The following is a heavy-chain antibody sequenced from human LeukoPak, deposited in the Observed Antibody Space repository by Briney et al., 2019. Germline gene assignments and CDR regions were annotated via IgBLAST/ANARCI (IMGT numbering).Heavy chain of an antibody. CDR1: GFTFSSYA. CDR3: ATRIVVSAALRVFDAFDI. CDR2: ISGSGGST. D-gene: IGHD2-2*01. V-gene: IGHV3-23*01. Sequence: PGGSLRLSCAASGFTFSSYAMSWVRQAPGKGLEWVSAISGSGGSTYYADSVKGRFTISRDNSKNTLYLQMNSLRAEDTAVYYCATRIVVSAALRVFDAFDIWGQGTMVTVSS. J-gene: IGHJ3*02.